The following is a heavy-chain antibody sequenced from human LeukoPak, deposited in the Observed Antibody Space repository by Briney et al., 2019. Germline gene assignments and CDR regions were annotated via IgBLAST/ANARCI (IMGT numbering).Heavy chain of an antibody. D-gene: IGHD2-15*01. CDR1: GYTFTGYY. Sequence: ASVKVSCKASGYTFTGYYMHWVRQAPGQGLEWMGWINPNSGGTNYAQKFQGRVTMTRDTSISTAYMELSRLRSDDTAVYYCARVVVAATVWYFDLWGRGTLVTVSS. J-gene: IGHJ2*01. CDR2: INPNSGGT. V-gene: IGHV1-2*02. CDR3: ARVVVAATVWYFDL.